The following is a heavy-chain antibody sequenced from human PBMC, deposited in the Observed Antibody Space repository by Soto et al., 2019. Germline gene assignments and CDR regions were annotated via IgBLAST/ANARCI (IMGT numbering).Heavy chain of an antibody. CDR3: ARDQNDMITFGGVRTATDY. Sequence: QVQLVESGGGVVQPGRSLRLSCAASGFTFSSYGMHWVRQAPGKGLEWVAVIWYDGSNKYYADYVKGRFTISRENSKNTMYLQMNSLSAEDTAVYYCARDQNDMITFGGVRTATDYWGQGTLVTVSS. CDR1: GFTFSSYG. V-gene: IGHV3-33*01. CDR2: IWYDGSNK. D-gene: IGHD3-16*01. J-gene: IGHJ4*02.